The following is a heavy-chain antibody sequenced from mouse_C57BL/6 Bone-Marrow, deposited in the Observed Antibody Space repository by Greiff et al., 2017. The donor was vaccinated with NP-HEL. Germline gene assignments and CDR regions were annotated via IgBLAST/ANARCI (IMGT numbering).Heavy chain of an antibody. V-gene: IGHV5-9*01. Sequence: EVMLVESGGGLVKPGGSLKLSCAASGFTFSSYTMSWVRQTPEKRLEWVATISGGGGNTYYPDSVKGRFTISRDNAKNTLYLQMSSLRSEDTALYYCARHEDRYFDVWGTGTTVTVSS. CDR1: GFTFSSYT. J-gene: IGHJ1*03. CDR2: ISGGGGNT. CDR3: ARHEDRYFDV.